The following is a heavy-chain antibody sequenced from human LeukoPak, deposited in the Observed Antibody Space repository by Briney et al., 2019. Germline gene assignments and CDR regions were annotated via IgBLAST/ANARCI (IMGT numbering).Heavy chain of an antibody. D-gene: IGHD3-3*01. V-gene: IGHV3-74*03. Sequence: PGGSLRLSCAASGFIFSSYWMHWVRQVPGKRLVWVSRISGDGSSTTYADSVKGRFTISRDNAKNSLYLQMNSLRAEDTAVYYCARDQRDFYYYYYMDVWGKGTTVTVSS. J-gene: IGHJ6*03. CDR3: ARDQRDFYYYYYMDV. CDR2: ISGDGSST. CDR1: GFIFSSYW.